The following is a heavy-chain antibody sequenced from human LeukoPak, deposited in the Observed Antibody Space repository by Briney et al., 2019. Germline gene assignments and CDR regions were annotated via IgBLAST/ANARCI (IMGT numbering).Heavy chain of an antibody. D-gene: IGHD1-26*01. Sequence: GGSLRLSCAASGFTFRNYWMSWVRQVPGKGLEWVVNINEGGNEKNYVDSVKGRFTASRDNAQNSLYLQMNSLRVEDTAVYYCASSGSYRFDYWGQGTLVTVSS. J-gene: IGHJ4*02. CDR2: INEGGNEK. CDR3: ASSGSYRFDY. CDR1: GFTFRNYW. V-gene: IGHV3-7*03.